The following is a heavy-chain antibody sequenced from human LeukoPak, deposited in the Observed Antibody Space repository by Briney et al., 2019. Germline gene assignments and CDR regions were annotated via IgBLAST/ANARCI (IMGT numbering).Heavy chain of an antibody. D-gene: IGHD5-18*01. CDR1: GFTFSSYS. J-gene: IGHJ4*02. CDR3: ARVPGYSYGYGDY. Sequence: VGSLRLSCAASGFTFSSYSMNWVRQAPGQGVGGVSYISSSSSNIYYADSVKGRFTISRDNAKNSLYLQINSLGAEDTAVYYCARVPGYSYGYGDYWGQGTLVTVSS. CDR2: ISSSSSNI. V-gene: IGHV3-48*01.